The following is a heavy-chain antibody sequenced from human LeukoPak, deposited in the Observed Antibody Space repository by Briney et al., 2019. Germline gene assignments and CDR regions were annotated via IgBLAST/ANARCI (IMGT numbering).Heavy chain of an antibody. J-gene: IGHJ6*03. CDR2: MTYDGSRI. Sequence: PGGSLRLSCAASGFTFRDFAMHWVRQAPGKGLEWVALMTYDGSRITYADSVKGRFTISRDNFRSTLHLEMSSLRTDDTAVYYCARDGVVGSRYNHYYHMDVWGKGSTVTVSS. D-gene: IGHD2-21*01. V-gene: IGHV3-30*04. CDR1: GFTFRDFA. CDR3: ARDGVVGSRYNHYYHMDV.